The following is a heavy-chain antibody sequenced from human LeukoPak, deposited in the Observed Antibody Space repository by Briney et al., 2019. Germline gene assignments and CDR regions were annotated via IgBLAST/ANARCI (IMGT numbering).Heavy chain of an antibody. CDR3: ARDSVVVVAASIDP. CDR2: IYYSGST. CDR1: GGSISSSSYY. Sequence: PSETLSLTCTVSGGSISSSSYYWGWIRQPPGKGLEWIGSIYYSGSTYYNPSLKSRVTISVDTSKNQFSLKLSSVTAADTAVYYCARDSVVVVAASIDPWGQGTLVTVSS. D-gene: IGHD2-15*01. J-gene: IGHJ5*02. V-gene: IGHV4-39*07.